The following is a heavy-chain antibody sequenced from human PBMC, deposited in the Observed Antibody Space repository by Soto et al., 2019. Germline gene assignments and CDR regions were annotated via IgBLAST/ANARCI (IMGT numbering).Heavy chain of an antibody. J-gene: IGHJ4*01. Sequence: ASVKVSCKASGYTFTDYSLQWVRQAPGQRLEWMGWINPASGKTKYSQKFQGRVTITRDTSASTAYMELSSMTSEDTALYYCARDLWLGESFRYYFDYWAQGTLVTVSS. V-gene: IGHV1-3*01. CDR3: ARDLWLGESFRYYFDY. CDR1: GYTFTDYS. CDR2: INPASGKT. D-gene: IGHD3-10*01.